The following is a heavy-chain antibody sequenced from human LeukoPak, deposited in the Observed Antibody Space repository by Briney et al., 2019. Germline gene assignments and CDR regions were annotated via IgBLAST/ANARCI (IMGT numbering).Heavy chain of an antibody. D-gene: IGHD2-2*01. CDR3: GSTNSFSY. CDR1: GFAFSNYW. Sequence: GRSLRLSCAASGFAFSNYWMNWVRQAPGKGLEWVANIKQDGSETYYVDSVKGRFTISRDNAKNSLYLQMNSLRAEGTALYYCGSTNSFSYWGQGTLVTVSS. CDR2: IKQDGSET. V-gene: IGHV3-7*01. J-gene: IGHJ4*02.